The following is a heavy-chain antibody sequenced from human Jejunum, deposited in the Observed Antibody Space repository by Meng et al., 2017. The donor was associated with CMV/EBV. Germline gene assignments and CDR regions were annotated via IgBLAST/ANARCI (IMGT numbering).Heavy chain of an antibody. D-gene: IGHD6-25*01. Sequence: GGSIISGDRYWTWIRQSPGKGLEWIGNVYYSGTTSYNRSLKSRVTISVDTSKNQFSLKLASVIAADTAVYYCILMIPADTNYFDPWGQGTLVTVSS. CDR3: ILMIPADTNYFDP. V-gene: IGHV4-30-4*01. CDR2: VYYSGTT. J-gene: IGHJ5*02. CDR1: GGSIISGDRY.